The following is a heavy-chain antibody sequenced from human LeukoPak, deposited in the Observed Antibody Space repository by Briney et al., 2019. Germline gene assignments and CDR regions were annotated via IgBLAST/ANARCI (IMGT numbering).Heavy chain of an antibody. D-gene: IGHD1-1*01. CDR3: AKVERWS. CDR1: GFTFSSYG. V-gene: IGHV3-30*18. CDR2: ISYDGSNK. J-gene: IGHJ4*02. Sequence: PGGSLRLSCSASGFTFSSYGMHWVRQAPGKGLEWVAVISYDGSNKYYADSVKGRFTISRDNSKNTLYLQMNSLRAEDTAVYYCAKVERWSWGQGTLVTVSS.